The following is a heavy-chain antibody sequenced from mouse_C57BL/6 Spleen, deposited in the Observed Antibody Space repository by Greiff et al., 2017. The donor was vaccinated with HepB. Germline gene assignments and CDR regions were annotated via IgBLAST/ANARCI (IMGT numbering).Heavy chain of an antibody. CDR2: ISSGGDYI. CDR1: GFTFSSYA. D-gene: IGHD1-1*02. J-gene: IGHJ3*01. CDR3: TREGLVAWFAY. V-gene: IGHV5-9-1*02. Sequence: EVQGVESGEGLVKPGGSLKLSCAASGFTFSSYAMSWVRQTPEKRLEWVAYISSGGDYIYYADTVKGRFTISRDNARNTLYLQMSSLKSEDTAMYYCTREGLVAWFAYWGQGTLVTVSA.